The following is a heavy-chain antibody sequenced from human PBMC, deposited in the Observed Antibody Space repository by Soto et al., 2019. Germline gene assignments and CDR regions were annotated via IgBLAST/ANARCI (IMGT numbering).Heavy chain of an antibody. V-gene: IGHV1-18*04. CDR1: GYTFTSYG. J-gene: IGHJ4*02. D-gene: IGHD5-12*01. CDR2: IIAYNGNT. Sequence: EASVKVSFRASGYTFTSYGISWGRQAPGQGLEWMGCIIAYNGNTNYAQRLQGRVTMTTDTSTSTAYMELRSLRSDDTAVSYCARDPKWLRFIDYWGQGTLVTVSS. CDR3: ARDPKWLRFIDY.